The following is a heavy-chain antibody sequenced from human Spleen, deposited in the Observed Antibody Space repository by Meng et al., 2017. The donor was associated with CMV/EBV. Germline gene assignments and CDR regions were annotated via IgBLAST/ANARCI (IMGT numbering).Heavy chain of an antibody. D-gene: IGHD6-13*01. CDR2: IYSGGST. CDR1: GFTVSSNY. J-gene: IGHJ4*02. Sequence: GGSLRLSCAASGFTVSSNYMSWVRQAPGKGLEWVSVIYSGGSTYYADSVEGRFTLSRDSSKNTLYLQMNNLRPEDTAVHYCARGGYGSSWYRFDYWGQGTLVTVSS. CDR3: ARGGYGSSWYRFDY. V-gene: IGHV3-66*02.